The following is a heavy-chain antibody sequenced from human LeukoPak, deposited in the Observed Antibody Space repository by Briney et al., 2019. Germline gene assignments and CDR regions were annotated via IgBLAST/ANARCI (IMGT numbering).Heavy chain of an antibody. CDR1: GFTFSSYT. J-gene: IGHJ4*02. CDR2: ISTSGGRT. CDR3: AKEAWGPDGLDS. Sequence: GGSLRLSCAASGFTFSSYTMSWVRQAPGKGLEWVSDISTSGGRTDYANSVKGRFTISRDNSKNTLYLQMNSLRADDTALYYCAKEAWGPDGLDSWGQGTLVTVSS. D-gene: IGHD3/OR15-3a*01. V-gene: IGHV3-23*01.